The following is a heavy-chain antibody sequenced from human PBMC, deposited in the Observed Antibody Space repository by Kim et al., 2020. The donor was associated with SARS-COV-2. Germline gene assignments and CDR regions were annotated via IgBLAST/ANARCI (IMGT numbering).Heavy chain of an antibody. D-gene: IGHD3-3*01. V-gene: IGHV7-4-1*02. Sequence: ASVKVSRKASGYTFTSYAMNWVRQAPGQGLEWMGWINTNTGNPTYAQGFTGRFVFSLDTSVSTAYLQISSLKAEDTAVYYCAREDYDFWSGYPNYFDYWGQGTLVTVSS. CDR2: INTNTGNP. CDR1: GYTFTSYA. CDR3: AREDYDFWSGYPNYFDY. J-gene: IGHJ4*02.